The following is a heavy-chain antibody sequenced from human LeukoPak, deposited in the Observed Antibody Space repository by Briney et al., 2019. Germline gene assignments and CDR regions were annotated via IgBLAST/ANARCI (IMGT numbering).Heavy chain of an antibody. CDR2: IYDSGNT. CDR1: GGSISSYH. Sequence: SETLSLTCTVSGGSISSYHWSWIRQPPGKGLEWIGYIYDSGNTNYNPSLKSRVTISIDTSKNQFSLKLSSVTAADTAVYYCARSDSTAMVSYFDYWGQGTLVTVSS. J-gene: IGHJ4*02. CDR3: ARSDSTAMVSYFDY. V-gene: IGHV4-59*08. D-gene: IGHD5-18*01.